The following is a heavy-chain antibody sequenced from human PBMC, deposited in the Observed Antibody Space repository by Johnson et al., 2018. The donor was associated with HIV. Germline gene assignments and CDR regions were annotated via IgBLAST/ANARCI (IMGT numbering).Heavy chain of an antibody. CDR1: GFTFSDYY. D-gene: IGHD6-6*01. Sequence: VQLVESGGGLVKPGGSLRLSCAASGFTFSDYYMSWIRQAPGKGLEWVSYISSSGSTISYADSVKGRFTISRDNAKNSLYLHMNSLRAEDTAVYYCASEEYSSSAGAFDIWGQGTMVTVSS. J-gene: IGHJ3*02. CDR2: ISSSGSTI. V-gene: IGHV3-11*04. CDR3: ASEEYSSSAGAFDI.